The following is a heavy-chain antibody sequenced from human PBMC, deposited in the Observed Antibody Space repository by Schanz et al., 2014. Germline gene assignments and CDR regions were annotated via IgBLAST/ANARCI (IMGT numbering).Heavy chain of an antibody. D-gene: IGHD6-19*01. J-gene: IGHJ3*02. CDR3: AKCIGWYGRCAFDI. CDR1: GFTVSSNY. CDR2: IYSDGST. Sequence: EVQLVESGGGLIQPGGSLRLSCAASGFTVSSNYMSWVRQAPGKGLEWVAVIYSDGSTFYTDSVKGRFTISRDNSKNTLYLQMNSLIAEDTAVYYCAKCIGWYGRCAFDIWGQGTMVTVSS. V-gene: IGHV3-53*01.